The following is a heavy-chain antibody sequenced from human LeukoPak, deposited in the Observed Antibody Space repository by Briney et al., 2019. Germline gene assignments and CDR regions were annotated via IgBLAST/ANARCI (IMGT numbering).Heavy chain of an antibody. J-gene: IGHJ1*01. CDR3: ARDRDGFRFFDR. CDR1: GGSFNSYF. Sequence: SETLSLTCTVSGGSFNSYFWSWIRQPPGKGLEWIAYIYYSGSTNYNPSLKSRVSVSVDKSKNQFSLRLSSVTAADPAVYFCARDRDGFRFFDRWGQGTLVTVSS. V-gene: IGHV4-59*01. CDR2: IYYSGST. D-gene: IGHD5-24*01.